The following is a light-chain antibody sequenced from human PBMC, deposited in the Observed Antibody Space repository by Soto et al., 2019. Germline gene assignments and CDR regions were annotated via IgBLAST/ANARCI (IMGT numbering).Light chain of an antibody. Sequence: QSALTQPASVSGSPGQSIAISCTGTSSDVGGFNSVSWYQQYPGKAPKLMIHDVSNRPSGVSNRFSGSKSDNTASLTISGLQAEDEADYYCSSYTISSSYVFGSGTKLTVL. CDR2: DVS. CDR1: SSDVGGFNS. J-gene: IGLJ1*01. CDR3: SSYTISSSYV. V-gene: IGLV2-14*01.